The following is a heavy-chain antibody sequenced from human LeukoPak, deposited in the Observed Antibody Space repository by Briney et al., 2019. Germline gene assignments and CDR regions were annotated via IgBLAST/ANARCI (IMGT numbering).Heavy chain of an antibody. CDR3: ANAYSSSWYYFDY. CDR1: GYSFTSYW. D-gene: IGHD6-13*01. CDR2: IYPGDSDT. Sequence: GESLKISCQGSGYSFTSYWIGWVRQLPGKGLEWMGIIYPGDSDTRYSPSFQGQVTISADKSISTAYLQWSSLKASDTAMYYCANAYSSSWYYFDYWGQGTLVTVSS. V-gene: IGHV5-51*01. J-gene: IGHJ4*02.